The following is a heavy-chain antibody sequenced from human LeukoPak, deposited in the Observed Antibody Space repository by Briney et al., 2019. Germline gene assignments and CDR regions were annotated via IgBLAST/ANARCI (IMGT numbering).Heavy chain of an antibody. CDR1: GYTFTGYY. CDR3: ARDRRRIVAAGNSMSWFDP. Sequence: ASVKVSCKASGYTFTGYYMHWVRQAPGQGLEWMGWINPNSGGTNYAQKFQGRVTMTRDTSISTAYMELSRLRSDDTAVYYCARDRRRIVAAGNSMSWFDPWGQGTLVTVSS. J-gene: IGHJ5*02. CDR2: INPNSGGT. V-gene: IGHV1-2*02. D-gene: IGHD6-13*01.